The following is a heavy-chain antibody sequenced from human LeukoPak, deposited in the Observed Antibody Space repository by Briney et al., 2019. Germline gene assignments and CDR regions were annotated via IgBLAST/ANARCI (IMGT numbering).Heavy chain of an antibody. V-gene: IGHV4-4*02. CDR2: IYHSGTT. Sequence: SETLSLTCAVSGGSISSSNWWTWVRQPPGKGLEWIGEIYHSGTTNYNPSLKSRVTISVDKSKNQFSLNLDSATAADTAVYYCATKVGVNSGEDWGQGTLVTVSS. J-gene: IGHJ4*02. CDR1: GGSISSSNW. CDR3: ATKVGVNSGED. D-gene: IGHD1-26*01.